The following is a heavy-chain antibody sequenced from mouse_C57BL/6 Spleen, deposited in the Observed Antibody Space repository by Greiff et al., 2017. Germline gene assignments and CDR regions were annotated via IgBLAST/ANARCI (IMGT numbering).Heavy chain of an antibody. V-gene: IGHV1-80*01. D-gene: IGHD1-1*01. CDR1: GYAFSSYW. J-gene: IGHJ4*01. CDR2: IYPGDGDT. CDR3: ARRIYYYGSSSPYYAMDY. Sequence: QVHVKQSGAELVKPGASVKISCKASGYAFSSYWMNWVKQRPGKGLEWIGQIYPGDGDTNYNGKFKGKATLTADKSSSQAYMQLSSLTSEDSAVYFCARRIYYYGSSSPYYAMDYWGQGTSVTVSS.